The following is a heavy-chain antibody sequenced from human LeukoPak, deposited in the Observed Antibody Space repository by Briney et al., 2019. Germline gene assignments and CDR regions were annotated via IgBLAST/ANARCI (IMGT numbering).Heavy chain of an antibody. CDR3: ARHTASVVSSGSPLDY. J-gene: IGHJ4*02. Sequence: GESLKISCKGSGYSFTSYWIGWVRQMPGKGLEWMGITYPGDSDTRYSPSFQGQVTISADKSISTAYLQWSSLKASDTAMYYCARHTASVVSSGSPLDYWGQGTLVTVSS. CDR2: TYPGDSDT. CDR1: GYSFTSYW. D-gene: IGHD3-22*01. V-gene: IGHV5-51*01.